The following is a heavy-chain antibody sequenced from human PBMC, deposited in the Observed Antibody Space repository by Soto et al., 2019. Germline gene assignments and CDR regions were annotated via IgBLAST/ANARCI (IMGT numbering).Heavy chain of an antibody. Sequence: GGSLRLSCAASGFTFSSCAMHWVRQAPGKGQEWVAVISYDGSNKYYADSVKGRFTISRDNSKNTLYLQMNSLRAEDTAVYYCARDLWGSGYYGPHFDYWGQGTLVTVSS. V-gene: IGHV3-30-3*01. CDR1: GFTFSSCA. CDR2: ISYDGSNK. CDR3: ARDLWGSGYYGPHFDY. D-gene: IGHD3-22*01. J-gene: IGHJ4*02.